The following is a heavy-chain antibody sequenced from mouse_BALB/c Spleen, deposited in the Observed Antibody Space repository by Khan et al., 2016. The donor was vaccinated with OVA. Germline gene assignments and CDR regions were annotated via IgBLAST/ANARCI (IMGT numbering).Heavy chain of an antibody. D-gene: IGHD1-2*01. J-gene: IGHJ3*01. CDR2: IYPGSGYT. CDR3: ARSGCGGFAH. V-gene: IGHV1-77*01. CDR1: GYTFTDFL. Sequence: VQLQESGPELVKPGASVKMSCKASGYTFTDFLISWLKQRPGQGLEWIGEIYPGSGYTYYNEKFKGKATLTSDKSSNTAYMQLSSLTSEDSAVCVGARSGCGGFAHWGQGTLVTGSS.